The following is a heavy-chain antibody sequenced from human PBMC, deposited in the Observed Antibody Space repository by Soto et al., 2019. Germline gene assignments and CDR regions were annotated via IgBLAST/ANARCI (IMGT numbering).Heavy chain of an antibody. CDR2: ISGSGGST. J-gene: IGHJ4*02. Sequence: GGSLRLSCAASGFTFSSYAMSWVRQAPGKGLEWLSAISGSGGSTYYADSVKGRFTISRDNSKNTLYLQMNSLRAEDTAVYYCAASPANYDILTGYYRPYRAFEYWSQGTLVTVSS. CDR1: GFTFSSYA. V-gene: IGHV3-23*01. D-gene: IGHD3-9*01. CDR3: AASPANYDILTGYYRPYRAFEY.